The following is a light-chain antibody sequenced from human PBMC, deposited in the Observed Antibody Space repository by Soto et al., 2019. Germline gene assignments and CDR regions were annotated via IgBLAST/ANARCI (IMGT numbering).Light chain of an antibody. V-gene: IGKV3-20*01. Sequence: EIVLTQSPGTLSLSPGERATLSCRASQSVSSTYLAWYHQKPGQAPRLLIYGASSRATGIPDRFSGSGSGTDFTLTISGLEPEDFAVYYCQQYGSSPLFTFGPGTKVDIK. J-gene: IGKJ3*01. CDR3: QQYGSSPLFT. CDR1: QSVSSTY. CDR2: GAS.